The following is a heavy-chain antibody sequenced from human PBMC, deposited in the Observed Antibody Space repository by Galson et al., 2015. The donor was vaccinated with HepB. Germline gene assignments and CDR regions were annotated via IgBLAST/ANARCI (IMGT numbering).Heavy chain of an antibody. CDR2: ISAYNGNT. V-gene: IGHV1-18*04. CDR3: AKHGEPGLIVYYYYGLDV. Sequence: SCKASGYTFTSYGISWVRQAPGQGLGWMGWISAYNGNTNYAQKLQGRVTMTTDTSTSTAYMELRSLRSDDTALYYCAKHGEPGLIVYYYYGLDVWGQGTTVTVSS. J-gene: IGHJ6*02. CDR1: GYTFTSYG. D-gene: IGHD1-26*01.